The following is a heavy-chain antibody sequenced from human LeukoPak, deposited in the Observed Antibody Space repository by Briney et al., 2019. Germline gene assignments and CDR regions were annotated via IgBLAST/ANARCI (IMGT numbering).Heavy chain of an antibody. J-gene: IGHJ4*02. Sequence: GGSLRLSCAASGFTVSSNYMNWVRQAPRKGLEWVSLIYSGGSTYYADSVKGRFTISRDNSKNTLYLQMNSLRAEDTAVYYCARMRSIPAAGRAGNFDYWGQGTLVTVSS. CDR3: ARMRSIPAAGRAGNFDY. D-gene: IGHD6-13*01. CDR2: IYSGGST. CDR1: GFTVSSNY. V-gene: IGHV3-66*01.